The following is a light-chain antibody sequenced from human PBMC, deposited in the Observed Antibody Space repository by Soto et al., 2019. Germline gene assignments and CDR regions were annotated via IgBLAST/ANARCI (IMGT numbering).Light chain of an antibody. J-gene: IGKJ5*01. Sequence: IQMTQSPSSLSAYVGERVTITFQASQDIDKYLHWYQQKPGKAPKLLIDDASNLAPGVPSRFSGSGSGTHFTFTIASLQPEDTAIYYCQQYYDFPITFGQGTRLEI. CDR3: QQYYDFPIT. V-gene: IGKV1-33*01. CDR1: QDIDKY. CDR2: DAS.